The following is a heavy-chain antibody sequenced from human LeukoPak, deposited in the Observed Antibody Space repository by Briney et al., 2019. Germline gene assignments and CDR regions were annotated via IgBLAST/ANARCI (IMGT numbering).Heavy chain of an antibody. V-gene: IGHV3-7*01. CDR1: GFTFSSYW. CDR3: ATFGTSWLKSY. Sequence: QTGGSLRLSCAASGFTFSSYWMSWVRQAPGKGLEWVANIKQDGSEKYYVDSVKGRFTISRDNAKNTLYLQTNSLRADDTAVYYCATFGTSWLKSYWGRGTLVSVSS. J-gene: IGHJ4*02. D-gene: IGHD3-16*01. CDR2: IKQDGSEK.